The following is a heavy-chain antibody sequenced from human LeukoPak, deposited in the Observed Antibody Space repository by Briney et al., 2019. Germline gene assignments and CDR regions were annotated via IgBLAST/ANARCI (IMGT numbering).Heavy chain of an antibody. CDR1: GFTFSSYW. Sequence: GGSLRLSCAASGFTFSSYWMHWVRQAPGKGLEWVAFIRYDGSNKYYADSVKGRFTISRDNSKNTLYLQMNSLRAEDTAVYYCAKIDIVVVPAAISEDYWGQGTLVTVSS. J-gene: IGHJ4*02. CDR2: IRYDGSNK. CDR3: AKIDIVVVPAAISEDY. V-gene: IGHV3-30*02. D-gene: IGHD2-2*01.